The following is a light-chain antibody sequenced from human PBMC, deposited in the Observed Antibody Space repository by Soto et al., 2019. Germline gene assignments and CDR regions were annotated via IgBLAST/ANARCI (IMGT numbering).Light chain of an antibody. Sequence: QLTQSTTNLSASVGDRVTITCGASQGISNFLAWYKQKPGKAPKLLIYAASTLQSGVPSRFSGSGSGTDFTLTISSLQPEDFATYFCQQAESYPSPFGGGTKVAI. V-gene: IGKV1-9*01. CDR2: AAS. CDR3: QQAESYPSP. CDR1: QGISNF. J-gene: IGKJ4*01.